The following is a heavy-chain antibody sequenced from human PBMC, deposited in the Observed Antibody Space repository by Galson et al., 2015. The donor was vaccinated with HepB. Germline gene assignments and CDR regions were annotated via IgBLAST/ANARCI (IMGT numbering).Heavy chain of an antibody. D-gene: IGHD5-18*01. CDR1: GLTSSTHW. CDR3: ARDFVPRGYNYGYILDY. J-gene: IGHJ4*02. CDR2: IWYDGSKK. V-gene: IGHV3-33*08. Sequence: LRLSCAVSGLTSSTHWISWVRQAPGKGLEWVAVIWYDGSKKYYADSVKGRFTISRDNSKDMLYLQMNTLRAEDTAVYYCARDFVPRGYNYGYILDYWGQGTLVTVSS.